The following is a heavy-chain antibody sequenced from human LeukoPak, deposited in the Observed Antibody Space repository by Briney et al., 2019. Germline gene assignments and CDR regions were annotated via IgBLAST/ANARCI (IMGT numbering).Heavy chain of an antibody. CDR2: INSAGTTV. CDR1: GFTFSSYA. J-gene: IGHJ4*02. D-gene: IGHD2-2*01. CDR3: ARRAIGDY. V-gene: IGHV3-48*04. Sequence: QPGGSLRLSSAASGFTFSSYAMSWVRQAPGKGLEWVSYINSAGTTVYADSVQGRFTISRDNAKNSLYLQMNSLRAEDTAVYYCARRAIGDYWGQGTLVTVSS.